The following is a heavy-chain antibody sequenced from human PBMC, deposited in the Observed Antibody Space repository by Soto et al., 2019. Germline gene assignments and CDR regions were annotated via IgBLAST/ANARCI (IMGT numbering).Heavy chain of an antibody. Sequence: DSLKVSCKASGYTFTGYYMHWVRQAPGQGLEWMGWINPNSGGTNYAQKFQGWVTMTRDTSISTAYMALSTLRSADTDVYYCARELKENYYYDSSGYSHYYCMDVWGQGTTVTVSS. CDR3: ARELKENYYYDSSGYSHYYCMDV. D-gene: IGHD3-22*01. V-gene: IGHV1-2*04. CDR1: GYTFTGYY. CDR2: INPNSGGT. J-gene: IGHJ6*02.